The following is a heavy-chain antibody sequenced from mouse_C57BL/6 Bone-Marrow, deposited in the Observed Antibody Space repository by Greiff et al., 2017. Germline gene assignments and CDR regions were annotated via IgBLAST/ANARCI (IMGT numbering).Heavy chain of an antibody. CDR2: IDPSDSYT. V-gene: IGHV1-69*01. CDR1: GYTFTSYW. D-gene: IGHD2-3*01. J-gene: IGHJ2*01. Sequence: QVQLQQPGAELVMPGASVKLSCKASGYTFTSYWMHWVKQRPGQGLEWIGEIDPSDSYTNYNQKFKGKSTLTVDKSSSTAYMQLSSLTSEDSAVYYCARYAYDGYYVGYWGQGTTLTVSS. CDR3: ARYAYDGYYVGY.